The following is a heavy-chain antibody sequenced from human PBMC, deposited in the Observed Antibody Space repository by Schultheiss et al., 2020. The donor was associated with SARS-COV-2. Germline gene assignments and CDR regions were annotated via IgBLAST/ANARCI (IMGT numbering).Heavy chain of an antibody. Sequence: GGSLRLSCAASGFTFSSYIMNWVRQAPGKGLEWVSSISSSSSYIYYADSVKGRFTISRDNAKNSLYLQMNSLRAEDTAVYYCARDNYDFWSVTGGMDVWGQGTTVTVSS. D-gene: IGHD3-3*01. J-gene: IGHJ6*02. CDR2: ISSSSSYI. V-gene: IGHV3-21*01. CDR3: ARDNYDFWSVTGGMDV. CDR1: GFTFSSYI.